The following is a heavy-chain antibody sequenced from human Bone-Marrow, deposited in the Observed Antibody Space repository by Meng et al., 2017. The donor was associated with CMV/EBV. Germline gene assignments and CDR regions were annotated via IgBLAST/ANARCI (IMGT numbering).Heavy chain of an antibody. D-gene: IGHD2-2*01. CDR1: GFTFSSYS. V-gene: IGHV3-21*01. CDR3: ARADCSSTSCYQGYYYGMDV. CDR2: ISSSSSYI. J-gene: IGHJ6*02. Sequence: GGSLRLSCAASGFTFSSYSMNWVRQAPGKGLEWVSSISSSSSYIYYADSVKGRFTISRDNAKNSLYLQMNSLRAEDTAVYYCARADCSSTSCYQGYYYGMDVWGQGTTVTVSS.